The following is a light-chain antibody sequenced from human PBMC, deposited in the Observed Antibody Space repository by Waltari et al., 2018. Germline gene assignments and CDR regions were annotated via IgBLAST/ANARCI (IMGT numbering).Light chain of an antibody. CDR2: KAS. CDR3: QHNFGTPFT. Sequence: DIQMTQSPSSLSASVGDRVTISYRASENVNNFLNWYQQKPGKAPKLLIYKASTLQSGVPSRFSGSGSGTDYTFTISSLQSEDVSTYYCQHNFGTPFTFGGGTKVEIK. J-gene: IGKJ4*01. V-gene: IGKV1-39*01. CDR1: ENVNNF.